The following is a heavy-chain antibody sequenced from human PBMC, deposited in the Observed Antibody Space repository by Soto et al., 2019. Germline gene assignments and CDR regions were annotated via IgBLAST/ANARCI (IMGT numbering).Heavy chain of an antibody. CDR3: ASSRGGYAFDI. J-gene: IGHJ3*02. CDR2: IWYDGSNK. V-gene: IGHV3-33*01. D-gene: IGHD3-10*01. CDR1: GFTFSSYG. Sequence: QVQLVESGGGVVQPGRSLRLSCAASGFTFSSYGMHWVRQAPGKGLEWVAVIWYDGSNKYYADSVKGRFTISRDNSKNTRDLRMNSLSAEETAVYYCASSRGGYAFDIWGQGTMVTVSS.